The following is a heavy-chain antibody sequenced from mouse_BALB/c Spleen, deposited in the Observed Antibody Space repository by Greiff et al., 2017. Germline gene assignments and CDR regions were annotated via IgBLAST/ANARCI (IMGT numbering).Heavy chain of an antibody. V-gene: IGHV1S81*02. Sequence: QVQLQQPGAELVKPGASVKLSCKASGYTFTSYWMHWVKQRPGQGLEWIGEINPSNGRTNYNEKFKSKATLTVDKSSSTAYMQLSSLTSEDSAVYYCARSRTGTSYFDYWGQGTTRTVSS. CDR3: ARSRTGTSYFDY. CDR1: GYTFTSYW. CDR2: INPSNGRT. D-gene: IGHD4-1*01. J-gene: IGHJ2*01.